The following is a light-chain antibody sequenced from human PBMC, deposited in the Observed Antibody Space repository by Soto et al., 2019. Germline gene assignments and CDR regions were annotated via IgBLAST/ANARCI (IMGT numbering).Light chain of an antibody. CDR1: SSDVGGYNY. CDR2: DVS. Sequence: QSALTQPASVSGSPGQSITISCTGTSSDVGGYNYVSWYQQHPGKAPKLMIYDVSNRPSGVSNRFSGSKSANPAYLTISGLQAEDEADYYCSSYTGSSTYVVFGGGTKLTVL. J-gene: IGLJ2*01. V-gene: IGLV2-14*01. CDR3: SSYTGSSTYVV.